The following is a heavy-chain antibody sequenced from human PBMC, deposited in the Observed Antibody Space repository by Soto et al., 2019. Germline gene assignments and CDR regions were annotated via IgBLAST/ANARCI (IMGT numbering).Heavy chain of an antibody. CDR3: ARGPDPTYVDC. CDR2: INVYNGNT. CDR1: GYTFTNYG. V-gene: IGHV1-18*01. Sequence: QFQLVQSGGEVEKPGASVKVSCKASGYTFTNYGINWVRQAPGLGLEWMGWINVYNGNTTYAQKFQARVTMTTGTSANSVYMELCSLRSDETAVYYCARGPDPTYVDCWGQGTLVSVSS. J-gene: IGHJ4*02.